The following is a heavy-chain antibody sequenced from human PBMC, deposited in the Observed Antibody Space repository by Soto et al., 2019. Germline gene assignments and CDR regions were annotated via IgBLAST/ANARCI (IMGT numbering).Heavy chain of an antibody. CDR3: TTVPRITIFGVVYFWFDP. D-gene: IGHD3-3*01. CDR1: GFTFSNAW. CDR2: IKSKTDGGTT. J-gene: IGHJ5*02. V-gene: IGHV3-15*01. Sequence: EVQLVESGGGLVKPGGSLRLSCAASGFTFSNAWMSWVRQAPGKGLEWVGRIKSKTDGGTTDYAAPVKGRFTISRDDSKNTLYLQMNSLKTEDTAVYYCTTVPRITIFGVVYFWFDPWGQGTLVTVYS.